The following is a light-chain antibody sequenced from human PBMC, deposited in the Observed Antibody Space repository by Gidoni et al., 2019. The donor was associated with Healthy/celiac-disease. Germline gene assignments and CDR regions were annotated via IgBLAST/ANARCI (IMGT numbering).Light chain of an antibody. CDR1: SSDVGGYNY. CDR3: SSYTSSSTLCV. Sequence: QSALTQPASVSGSPGQSITISCTGTSSDVGGYNYVPWYQQHPGKAPKLMIYEVSNRPSGVSNRFSGSKSGNTASLTISGLQAEDEADYYCSSYTSSSTLCVFGTGTKVTVL. J-gene: IGLJ1*01. V-gene: IGLV2-14*01. CDR2: EVS.